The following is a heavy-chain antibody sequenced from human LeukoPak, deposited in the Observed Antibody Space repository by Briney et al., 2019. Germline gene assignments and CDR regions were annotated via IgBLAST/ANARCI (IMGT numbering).Heavy chain of an antibody. Sequence: PSETLSLTCTVSSASISSANYNWGWLRQPPGKGPEWIGNIYFSGTTYYNPSLKSRVTISIDTSKNQFSLNLNSVTAADTALYSCARHYLGGNYPDYFNHWGQGTLVTVSS. CDR3: ARHYLGGNYPDYFNH. CDR2: IYFSGTT. CDR1: SASISSANYN. D-gene: IGHD1-26*01. V-gene: IGHV4-39*01. J-gene: IGHJ4*02.